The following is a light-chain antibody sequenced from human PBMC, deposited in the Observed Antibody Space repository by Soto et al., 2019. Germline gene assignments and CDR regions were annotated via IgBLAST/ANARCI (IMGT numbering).Light chain of an antibody. CDR2: EVS. CDR3: SSYTSSSTPWV. V-gene: IGLV2-14*01. Sequence: QSALAQPRSVSGSPGQSVTISCSGTSSDVGGYNSVSWYQQHPGKAPKLMIYEVSNRPSGVSNRFSGSKSGNTASLTISGLQAEDEADYYCSSYTSSSTPWVFGGGTKLTVL. J-gene: IGLJ3*02. CDR1: SSDVGGYNS.